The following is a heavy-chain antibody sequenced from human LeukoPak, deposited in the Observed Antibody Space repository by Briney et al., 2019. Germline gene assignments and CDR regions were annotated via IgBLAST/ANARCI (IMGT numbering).Heavy chain of an antibody. Sequence: GGSLRLSCAASGFTFSSYWMHWVRQAPGKGLVWVSRINSDGSSTSYADSVKGRFTISRDNAKNTLYLQMNSLRAEDTAVYYCATYQLLLAFDAFDIWGQGTMVTVSS. CDR3: ATYQLLLAFDAFDI. CDR2: INSDGSST. D-gene: IGHD2-2*01. J-gene: IGHJ3*02. CDR1: GFTFSSYW. V-gene: IGHV3-74*01.